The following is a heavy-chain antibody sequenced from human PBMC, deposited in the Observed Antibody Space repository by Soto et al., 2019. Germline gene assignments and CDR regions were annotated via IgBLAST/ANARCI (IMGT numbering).Heavy chain of an antibody. Sequence: ASVKVSCKASGYTFTSYDINWVRQATGQGLEWMGWMNPNSGNTGYAQKFQGRGTMTRNTSISTAYMELTSLSSEDTAVYYCARGRTWFDPWGKGTLVTVSS. CDR3: ARGRTWFDP. CDR1: GYTFTSYD. J-gene: IGHJ5*02. CDR2: MNPNSGNT. V-gene: IGHV1-8*01.